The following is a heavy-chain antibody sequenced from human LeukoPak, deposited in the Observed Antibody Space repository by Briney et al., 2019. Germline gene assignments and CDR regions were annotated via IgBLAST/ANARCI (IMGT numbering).Heavy chain of an antibody. Sequence: PGGSLRLSCAASGFTFSNYAMSWVRQAPGKGLEWASAISASGSNTYYADSVKGRFTISRDNSKNTLYLQMNSLIAEGTAVYYCAKGQRGWSRGDFDFWGQGALVTVSS. D-gene: IGHD6-19*01. CDR2: ISASGSNT. V-gene: IGHV3-23*01. J-gene: IGHJ4*02. CDR3: AKGQRGWSRGDFDF. CDR1: GFTFSNYA.